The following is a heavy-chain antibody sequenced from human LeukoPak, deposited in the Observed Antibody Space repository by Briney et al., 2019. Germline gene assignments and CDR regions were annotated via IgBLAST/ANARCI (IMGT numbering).Heavy chain of an antibody. V-gene: IGHV3-7*05. CDR3: ARDPYSSTWSYGMDV. J-gene: IGHJ6*02. D-gene: IGHD6-6*01. Sequence: GGSLRLSCAASGFTFSSYWMSWVRQAPGKGLEWVANIKQDGSEEVYVDSLKGRFTISRDNAKNSLFLQMNTLRAEDTAVYYCARDPYSSTWSYGMDVSGQGTTVTVSS. CDR2: IKQDGSEE. CDR1: GFTFSSYW.